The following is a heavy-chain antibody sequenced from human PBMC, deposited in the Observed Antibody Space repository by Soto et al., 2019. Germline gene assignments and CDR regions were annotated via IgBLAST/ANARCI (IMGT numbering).Heavy chain of an antibody. V-gene: IGHV1-18*01. J-gene: IGHJ4*02. CDR1: GYTFTDYG. D-gene: IGHD3-3*01. CDR3: ARISQSDFWSGYYYFFDY. CDR2: ITAFNGNT. Sequence: QVHLVQSGAEVEKPGASVKVSCKASGYTFTDYGISWVRQAPGQGLQWMGWITAFNGNTEYAQQFQGRVTMTTDTATSTAYVELRSLESDDTAVYYCARISQSDFWSGYYYFFDYWGQGTLVTVSS.